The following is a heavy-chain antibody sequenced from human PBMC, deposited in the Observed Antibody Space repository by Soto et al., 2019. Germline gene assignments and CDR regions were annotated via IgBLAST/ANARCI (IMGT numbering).Heavy chain of an antibody. D-gene: IGHD4-17*01. CDR3: ARVRDAAVTTDY. Sequence: ASVKVSCEASGYTFTSYGISWVRQAPGQGLEWMGWISAYNGNTNYAQKLQGRVTMTTDTSTSTAYMELRSLRSDDTAVYYCARVRDAAVTTDYWGQGTLVTVSS. V-gene: IGHV1-18*01. J-gene: IGHJ4*02. CDR1: GYTFTSYG. CDR2: ISAYNGNT.